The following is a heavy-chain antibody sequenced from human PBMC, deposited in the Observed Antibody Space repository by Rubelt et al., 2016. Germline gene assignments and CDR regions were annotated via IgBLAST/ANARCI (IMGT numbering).Heavy chain of an antibody. J-gene: IGHJ4*02. CDR3: ARESYDSSGYYAY. V-gene: IGHV4-34*01. CDR1: GGSFSGYY. CDR2: IYHSGTTT. D-gene: IGHD3-22*01. Sequence: QVQLQQWGAGLLKPSETLSLTCGVYGGSFSGYYWSWIRQSPGKGLEWIGEIYHSGTTTNYNPSLKSRVTISLDASKNQFSLRLSSVTAADTAVYYCARESYDSSGYYAYWGQGTLVTVSS.